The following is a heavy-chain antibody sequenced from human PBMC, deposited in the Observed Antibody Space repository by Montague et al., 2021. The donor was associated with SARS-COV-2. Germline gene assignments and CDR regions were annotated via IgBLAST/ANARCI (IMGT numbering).Heavy chain of an antibody. Sequence: CAISGDSVSSNSAAWNWIRQSPSRGPEWLGRTYYRSKWYNDYALSVKSRITINPDTSKNQFSLQLNSVTPEDTAVYYSARSVGASSSSWPLPPHFDYWGQGTLVTVSS. D-gene: IGHD6-13*01. CDR2: TYYRSKWYN. J-gene: IGHJ4*02. CDR3: ARSVGASSSSWPLPPHFDY. V-gene: IGHV6-1*01. CDR1: GDSVSSNSAA.